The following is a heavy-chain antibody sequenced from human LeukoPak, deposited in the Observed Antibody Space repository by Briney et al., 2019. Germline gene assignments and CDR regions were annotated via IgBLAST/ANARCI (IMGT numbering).Heavy chain of an antibody. CDR3: AKDSRGVVVTAPIDH. Sequence: PGGSLRLSCAASGFTFSSYAMSWVRQAPGKGLEWVSAISGSGGSTYYADSVKGRFTISRDNSKNTLYLQMNSLRAEDTAVYYCAKDSRGVVVTAPIDHWGQGTLVTVSS. CDR2: ISGSGGST. V-gene: IGHV3-23*01. J-gene: IGHJ4*02. D-gene: IGHD2-21*02. CDR1: GFTFSSYA.